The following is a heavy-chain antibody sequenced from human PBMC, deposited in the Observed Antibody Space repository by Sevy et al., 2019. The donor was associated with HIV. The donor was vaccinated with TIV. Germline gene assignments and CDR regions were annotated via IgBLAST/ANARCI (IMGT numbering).Heavy chain of an antibody. CDR2: INQDGSTK. CDR1: GFTISSYW. V-gene: IGHV3-7*01. CDR3: VRAMASADSF. D-gene: IGHD3-10*01. Sequence: GESLKISCAASGFTISSYWMLWVRQAPGKGLEWVANINQDGSTKYYLDSVKGRFTISKDNAKNSVVLQMNGLTAEDTGVYFCVRAMASADSFWGQGTLVTVSS. J-gene: IGHJ4*02.